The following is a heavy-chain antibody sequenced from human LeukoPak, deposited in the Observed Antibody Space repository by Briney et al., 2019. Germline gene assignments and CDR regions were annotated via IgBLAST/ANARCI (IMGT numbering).Heavy chain of an antibody. CDR3: ARMYYYDSSGHGGFDY. D-gene: IGHD3-22*01. J-gene: IGHJ4*02. CDR2: ISSSSSTI. Sequence: GRSLRLSCAASGFTFSSYSMNWVGQAPGKGLEWVSYISSSSSTIYYADSVKGRFTISRDNAKNSLYLQMNSLRAEDTAVYYCARMYYYDSSGHGGFDYWGQGTLVTVSS. CDR1: GFTFSSYS. V-gene: IGHV3-48*04.